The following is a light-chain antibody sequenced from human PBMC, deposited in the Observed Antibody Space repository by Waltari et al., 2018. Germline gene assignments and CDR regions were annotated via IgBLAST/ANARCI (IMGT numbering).Light chain of an antibody. CDR3: QSYDTSLSVV. CDR1: GSNLGGYD. CDR2: GVN. V-gene: IGLV1-40*01. Sequence: QSVLTQPPSVSGAPGQRVTLSRPGSGSNLGGYDVHWYQHRPGKAPTLLIYGVNNRPSGVPDRFFGSKSGTSASLAITSLRAEDEGVYYCQSYDTSLSVVFGGGTKLTVL. J-gene: IGLJ2*01.